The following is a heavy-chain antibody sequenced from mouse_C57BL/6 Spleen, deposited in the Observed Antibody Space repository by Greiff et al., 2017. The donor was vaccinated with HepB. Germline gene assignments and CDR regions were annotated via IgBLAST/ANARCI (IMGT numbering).Heavy chain of an antibody. Sequence: EVKLVESGPELVKPGASVKISCKASGYTFTDYYMNWVKQSHGKSLEWIGDINPYNGGTSYNQKFKGKATLTVDKSSSTAYMELRSLTSEDSAVYYCARTVSADYWGQGTTLTVSS. V-gene: IGHV1-26*01. CDR2: INPYNGGT. CDR1: GYTFTDYY. CDR3: ARTVSADY. J-gene: IGHJ2*01.